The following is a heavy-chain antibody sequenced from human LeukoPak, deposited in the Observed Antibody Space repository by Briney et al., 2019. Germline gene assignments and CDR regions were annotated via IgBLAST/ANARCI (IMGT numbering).Heavy chain of an antibody. Sequence: SETLSLTCAVYGGSLSGYYWSWIRQPPGKGLEWIGEINHSGSTNYNPSLKSRVTISVDTSKNQFSLKLSSVTAADTAVYYCARDHRGSLVVPAAANKGNYYYGMDVWGKGTTVTVSS. CDR2: INHSGST. CDR3: ARDHRGSLVVPAAANKGNYYYGMDV. CDR1: GGSLSGYY. V-gene: IGHV4-34*01. J-gene: IGHJ6*04. D-gene: IGHD2-2*01.